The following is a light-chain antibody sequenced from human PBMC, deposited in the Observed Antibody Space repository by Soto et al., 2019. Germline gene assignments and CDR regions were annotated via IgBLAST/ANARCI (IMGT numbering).Light chain of an antibody. CDR1: QSVFSRSNNQNY. CDR2: WAS. Sequence: DIVMTQSPDSLAVSLGERATINCKSSQSVFSRSNNQNYLAWFQQKPGQTPKMLIFWASTRQSGVPDRFRGSGSGKDFPLTINNLQAEDVAVYYCLQYYAGLALSFGGGTKVEIK. CDR3: LQYYAGLALS. V-gene: IGKV4-1*01. J-gene: IGKJ4*01.